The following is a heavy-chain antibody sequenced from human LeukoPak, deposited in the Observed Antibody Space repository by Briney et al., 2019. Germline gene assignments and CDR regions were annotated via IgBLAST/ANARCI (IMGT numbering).Heavy chain of an antibody. J-gene: IGHJ4*02. D-gene: IGHD1-1*01. CDR2: INPNNDGT. Sequence: ASVNVSCKASGYTFTDYYMHWVRQAPGQGLEWIGRINPNNDGTNYAQKFQGRVTMTRDTSISTVYMELRRLRSDDTAVYYCSRDSGMAATGSIGYWGQGTLVTVSS. CDR1: GYTFTDYY. CDR3: SRDSGMAATGSIGY. V-gene: IGHV1-2*06.